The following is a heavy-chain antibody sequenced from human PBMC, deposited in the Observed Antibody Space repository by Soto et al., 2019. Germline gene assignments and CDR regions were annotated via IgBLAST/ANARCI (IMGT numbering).Heavy chain of an antibody. V-gene: IGHV1-69*01. CDR3: ARVSPSICGGGNCYRLDSYFDS. Sequence: QVQLVQSGAEVKKPGSSLKVSCKTSGVTFSTSGISWVRQGPGQGLEWMGGIVPLFGTPKYARKFQGRVSITAHDSATTTYLELSGLSSDDTAIYSCARVSPSICGGGNCYRLDSYFDSWGQWSQVVVSS. D-gene: IGHD2-21*01. CDR2: IVPLFGTP. CDR1: GVTFSTSG. J-gene: IGHJ4*03.